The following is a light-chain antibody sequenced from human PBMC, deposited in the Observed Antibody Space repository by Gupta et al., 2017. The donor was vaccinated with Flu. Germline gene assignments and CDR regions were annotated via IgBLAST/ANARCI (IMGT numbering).Light chain of an antibody. CDR2: GAS. CDR1: QIISSNY. J-gene: IGKJ4*01. V-gene: IGKV3-20*01. Sequence: EIVLTQSPGTLSLSPGESATLSCRASQIISSNYLAWYQQKPGQAPSLLIYGASSRAAGIPDRFSGSGSGTEFTLTISSLEPDDFAVYYCQRYGTSPLTFGGGTKVEI. CDR3: QRYGTSPLT.